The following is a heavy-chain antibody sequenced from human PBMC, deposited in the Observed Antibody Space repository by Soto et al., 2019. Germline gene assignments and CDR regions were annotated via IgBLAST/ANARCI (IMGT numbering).Heavy chain of an antibody. D-gene: IGHD4-17*01. V-gene: IGHV2-5*02. CDR2: MFWDNDE. CDR3: AHRRVGYGDPDYYFEY. Sequence: QITLKESGPPLVKPTQPLTLTCTFSGFSLSTNGVGVGWIRQPPGKALEWLALMFWDNDERYSPSLKSRLIITQDTSKNQVVLTMTNMDPVDTAPYFCAHRRVGYGDPDYYFEYWGQGTLVTVSS. CDR1: GFSLSTNGVG. J-gene: IGHJ4*02.